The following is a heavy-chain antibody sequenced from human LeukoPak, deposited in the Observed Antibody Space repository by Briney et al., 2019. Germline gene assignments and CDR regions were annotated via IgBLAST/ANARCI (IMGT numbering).Heavy chain of an antibody. D-gene: IGHD3-22*01. CDR2: IDPSGGST. Sequence: ASVKVSCKASGYTFTSYYMHWVRQAPGQGLEWMGIIDPSGGSTSYAQKFQGRVTMTRDTSTSTVYMELCSLRSEDTAVYYCARLNYDSSGYYTYYFDYWGQGTLVTVSS. CDR1: GYTFTSYY. J-gene: IGHJ4*02. CDR3: ARLNYDSSGYYTYYFDY. V-gene: IGHV1-46*01.